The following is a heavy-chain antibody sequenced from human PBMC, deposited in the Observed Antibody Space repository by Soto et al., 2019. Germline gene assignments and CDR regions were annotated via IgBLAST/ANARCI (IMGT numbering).Heavy chain of an antibody. Sequence: GSLRLSCAASGFTFSSFRMHWVRQAPGKGLEWVAVIWIDENTKYYAESVKGRFTISRDNSKNTLYLQMDSLRAEDTAIYYCVSSTYYYDSSGQDWFDPWGQGTLVTVSS. D-gene: IGHD3-22*01. V-gene: IGHV3-33*01. CDR3: VSSTYYYDSSGQDWFDP. J-gene: IGHJ5*02. CDR1: GFTFSSFR. CDR2: IWIDENTK.